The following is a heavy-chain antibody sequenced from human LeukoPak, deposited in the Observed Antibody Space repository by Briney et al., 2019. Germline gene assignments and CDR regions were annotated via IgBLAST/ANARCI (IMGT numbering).Heavy chain of an antibody. V-gene: IGHV4-39*01. J-gene: IGHJ4*02. CDR1: GGSISTSTYY. CDR3: ARYMSSTAQDY. Sequence: SETLSLTCTVSGGSISTSTYYWGWIRQPPGKGLEWIGSISYSGSTYNNPSLKSRVTISIGTSKNQSSLNLSSVTAADTAVYYCARYMSSTAQDYWGQGTLVTVSS. D-gene: IGHD5-18*01. CDR2: ISYSGST.